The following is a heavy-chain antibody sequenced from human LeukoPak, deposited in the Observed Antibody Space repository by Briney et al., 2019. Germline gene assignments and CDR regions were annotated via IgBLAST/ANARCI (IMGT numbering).Heavy chain of an antibody. CDR3: ASTNYYDSSGYLVPSQPNPWDAFDI. V-gene: IGHV1-69*05. CDR2: IIPIFGTA. D-gene: IGHD3-22*01. Sequence: GASVKVSCKASGGTFSSYAISWVRQAPGQGLEWMGGIIPIFGTANYAQKFQGRVTITTDESTSTAYMELSSLRSEDTAVYYCASTNYYDSSGYLVPSQPNPWDAFDIWGQGTMVTVSS. J-gene: IGHJ3*02. CDR1: GGTFSSYA.